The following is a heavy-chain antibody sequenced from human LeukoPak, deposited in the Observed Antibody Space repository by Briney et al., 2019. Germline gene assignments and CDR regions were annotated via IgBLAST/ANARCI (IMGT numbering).Heavy chain of an antibody. J-gene: IGHJ4*02. D-gene: IGHD2-2*01. CDR2: IDTSSSTI. Sequence: GGSLRLSCAASGLTFSSYSMNWVRQAPGRGLEWVSYIDTSSSTIYSADSVKGRFTISRDNAKNSLYLQMNSLRDEDTAVYYCARGYCSSSSCPRHHFDYWGQGTPVTVSS. CDR1: GLTFSSYS. CDR3: ARGYCSSSSCPRHHFDY. V-gene: IGHV3-48*02.